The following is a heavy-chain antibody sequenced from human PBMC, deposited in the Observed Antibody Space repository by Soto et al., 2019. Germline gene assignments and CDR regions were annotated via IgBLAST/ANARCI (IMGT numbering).Heavy chain of an antibody. J-gene: IGHJ3*02. CDR3: ARAPDIVLMVYAIRRAFDI. CDR2: INHSGST. CDR1: GGSFSGYY. D-gene: IGHD2-8*01. V-gene: IGHV4-34*01. Sequence: SETLSLTCAVYGGSFSGYYWSWIRQPPGKGLEWIGEINHSGSTNYNPSLKSRVTISVDTSKNQFSLTLSSVTAAGTAVYYCARAPDIVLMVYAIRRAFDIWGQGTMVTVSS.